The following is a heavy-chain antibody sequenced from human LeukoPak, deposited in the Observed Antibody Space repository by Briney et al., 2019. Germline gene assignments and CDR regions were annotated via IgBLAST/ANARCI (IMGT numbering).Heavy chain of an antibody. CDR3: ARTRGDYFDY. D-gene: IGHD2-15*01. CDR1: VFTVSSNY. Sequence: GGSLRLSCAASVFTVSSNYMSWVRQAPGKGLEGVSVIYSGGSTYYADSVKGRFTISRDNSKNTLYLQMNSLRAEDTAVYYCARTRGDYFDYWRQGTLVTVSS. V-gene: IGHV3-53*01. CDR2: IYSGGST. J-gene: IGHJ4*02.